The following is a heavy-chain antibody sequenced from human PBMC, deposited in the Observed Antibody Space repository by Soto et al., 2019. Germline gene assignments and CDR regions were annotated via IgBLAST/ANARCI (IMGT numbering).Heavy chain of an antibody. Sequence: ASVKVSCKASGYTFTSCDINWVRQATGQGLEWMGWMNPNSGNTGYAQKFQGRVTMTRNTSISTAYMELSSLRSEDTAVYYCARSASSSWYYYYYFGMDVWGQGTTVTVSS. D-gene: IGHD6-13*01. V-gene: IGHV1-8*01. J-gene: IGHJ6*02. CDR1: GYTFTSCD. CDR2: MNPNSGNT. CDR3: ARSASSSWYYYYYFGMDV.